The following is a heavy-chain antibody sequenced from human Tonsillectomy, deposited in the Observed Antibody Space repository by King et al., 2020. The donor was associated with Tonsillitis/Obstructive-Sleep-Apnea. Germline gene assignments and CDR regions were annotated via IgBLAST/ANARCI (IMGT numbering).Heavy chain of an antibody. CDR3: ATTLALGGPASYRGFDY. J-gene: IGHJ4*02. V-gene: IGHV1-24*01. CDR1: GYTLTELS. D-gene: IGHD2-2*01. CDR2: FDPEDGER. Sequence: QLVQSGAEVKKPGASVKVSCKVSGYTLTELSMHWVRQAPGKGLEWMGGFDPEDGERIYAQNFQGRVTMTEETSTDTAYMELSSLSSDDMAVYYCATTLALGGPASYRGFDYWGQGALVTVSS.